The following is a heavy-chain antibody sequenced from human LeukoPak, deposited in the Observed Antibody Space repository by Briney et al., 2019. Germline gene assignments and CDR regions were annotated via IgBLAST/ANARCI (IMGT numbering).Heavy chain of an antibody. CDR1: GITLSNYG. V-gene: IGHV3-23*01. CDR2: ISGSGGAT. D-gene: IGHD6-6*01. CDR3: ARQGTGSSSFRGHYYYYYMDV. Sequence: GGSLRLSCEVSGITLSNYGMTWVRQAPGKGLEWVAGISGSGGATNYADSVKGRFSISRDNPKNTLYLQMNSLRPDDTAVYYCARQGTGSSSFRGHYYYYYMDVWGKGTTVTVSS. J-gene: IGHJ6*03.